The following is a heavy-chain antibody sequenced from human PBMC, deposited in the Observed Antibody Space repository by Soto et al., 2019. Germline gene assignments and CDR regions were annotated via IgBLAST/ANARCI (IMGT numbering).Heavy chain of an antibody. V-gene: IGHV3-48*02. J-gene: IGHJ3*02. Sequence: GVSLRLSCAASGFTFSSYSMNWVRQAPGKGLEWVSYISSSSSTIYYADSVKGRFTISRDNAKNSLYLQMNSLRDEDTAVYYCARDTSGGVIVFDAFDIWRQGTMVTVSS. CDR3: ARDTSGGVIVFDAFDI. D-gene: IGHD3-16*02. CDR2: ISSSSSTI. CDR1: GFTFSSYS.